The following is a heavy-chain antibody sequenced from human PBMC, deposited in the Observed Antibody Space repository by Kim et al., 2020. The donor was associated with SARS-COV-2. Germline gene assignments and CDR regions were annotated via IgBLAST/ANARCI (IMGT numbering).Heavy chain of an antibody. CDR3: ARVRSFFGVVRNFDY. V-gene: IGHV4-31*03. CDR2: IYYSGST. CDR1: GGSISSGGYY. J-gene: IGHJ4*02. Sequence: SXTLSLTCTVSGGSISSGGYYWSWIRQHXGXGLEWIGXIYYSGSTYYNPSLKSRVTISVDTSKNQFSLKLSSVTAADTAVYYCARVRSFFGVVRNFDYWGQGTLVTVSS. D-gene: IGHD3-3*01.